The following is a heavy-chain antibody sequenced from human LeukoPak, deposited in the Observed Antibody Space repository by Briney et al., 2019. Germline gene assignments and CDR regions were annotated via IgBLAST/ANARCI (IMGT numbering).Heavy chain of an antibody. V-gene: IGHV4-39*02. J-gene: IGHJ4*02. D-gene: IGHD5-18*01. CDR3: ARKASHFSYGLRAIDY. Sequence: SETLSLTCTVSGGSISSSSYYWGWIRQPPGKGLEWIGSVYYSGTTNYNASLKSRVTISVDTSKNHFSLKLNSMTAADTAVYYCARKASHFSYGLRAIDYWGQGNLVTVSS. CDR2: VYYSGTT. CDR1: GGSISSSSYY.